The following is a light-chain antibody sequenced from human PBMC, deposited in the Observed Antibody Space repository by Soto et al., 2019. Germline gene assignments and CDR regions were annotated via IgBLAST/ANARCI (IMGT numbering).Light chain of an antibody. CDR2: DAS. J-gene: IGKJ2*01. V-gene: IGKV1-5*01. CDR3: QQRSRLHT. CDR1: QSISAW. Sequence: QRTQTQYTLSATSGDRGTITCRASQSISAWLAWYQQKPGKAPKLLIYDASNLESGVPSRFSGSGSGTDFTLTISSLEPEDSAIYYCQQRSRLHTFGQRSNVDVK.